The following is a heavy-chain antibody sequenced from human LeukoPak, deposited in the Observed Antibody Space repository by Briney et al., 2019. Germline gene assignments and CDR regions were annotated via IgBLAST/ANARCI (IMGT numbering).Heavy chain of an antibody. CDR2: ISSNGGST. CDR3: ARGGSYYDILTGYYSIDY. CDR1: GFTFSSYA. V-gene: IGHV3-64D*09. Sequence: PGGSLRLSCSASGFTFSSYAMHWVRQPPGKGLEYVSAISSNGGSTYYADSVKGRFTISRDNSKNTLYLQMSSLRAEDAAVYSGARGGSYYDILTGYYSIDYWGQGTLVTVSS. D-gene: IGHD3-9*01. J-gene: IGHJ4*02.